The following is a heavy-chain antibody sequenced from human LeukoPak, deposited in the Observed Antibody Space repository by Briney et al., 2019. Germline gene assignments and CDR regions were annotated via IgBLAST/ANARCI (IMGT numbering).Heavy chain of an antibody. J-gene: IGHJ4*02. D-gene: IGHD6-13*01. Sequence: GGSLRLSCAASGFTFSSYSMNWVRQAPGKGLELVSGISGSGESTYYADSVQGRFTVSRDNSKNTLYVQMSSLRAEDTAVYYCAKDRSDSSSWYVGSHWGQGTLVTVSS. CDR3: AKDRSDSSSWYVGSH. CDR2: ISGSGEST. V-gene: IGHV3-23*01. CDR1: GFTFSSYS.